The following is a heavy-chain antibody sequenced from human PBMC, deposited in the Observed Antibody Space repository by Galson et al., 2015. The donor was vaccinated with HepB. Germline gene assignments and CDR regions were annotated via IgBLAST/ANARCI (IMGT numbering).Heavy chain of an antibody. D-gene: IGHD6-19*01. J-gene: IGHJ4*02. V-gene: IGHV4-59*12. Sequence: ETLSLTCAVSGGSISSYYWSWIRQPPGKGLEWIGYIYYSGSTNYNPSLKSRVTISVDTSKNQFSLKLSSVTAADTAVYYCARRSSGWYGEFDYWGQGTLVTVSS. CDR3: ARRSSGWYGEFDY. CDR2: IYYSGST. CDR1: GGSISSYY.